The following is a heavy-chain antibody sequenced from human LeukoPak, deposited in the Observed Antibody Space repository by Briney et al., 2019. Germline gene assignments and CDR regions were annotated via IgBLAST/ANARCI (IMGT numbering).Heavy chain of an antibody. V-gene: IGHV5-51*01. J-gene: IGHJ5*02. D-gene: IGHD3-16*02. CDR1: GYSFTSYW. CDR2: IYPGDSDT. Sequence: GESLKISCKGSGYSFTSYWIGWVRQMPGKGPEWMGIIYPGDSDTRYSPSFQGQVTISADKSISTAYLQWSSLKASDTAMYYCARGLSSTSNWFDPWGQGTLVTVSS. CDR3: ARGLSSTSNWFDP.